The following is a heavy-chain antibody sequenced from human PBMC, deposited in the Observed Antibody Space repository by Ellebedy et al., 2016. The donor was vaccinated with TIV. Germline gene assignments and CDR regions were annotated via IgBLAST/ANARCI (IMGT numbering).Heavy chain of an antibody. CDR1: AYTFSSYG. D-gene: IGHD3-22*01. CDR3: ARLNYYDGGNFRRYYFDN. CDR2: INASNGFT. Sequence: AASVKVSCKASAYTFSSYGISWVRQAPGRGLEWMAWINASNGFTNFAQEFQGRVTLTTDTSTSTAHMDLRSLRSDDTAVYYCARLNYYDGGNFRRYYFDNWGQGTLVTVSS. V-gene: IGHV1-18*01. J-gene: IGHJ4*02.